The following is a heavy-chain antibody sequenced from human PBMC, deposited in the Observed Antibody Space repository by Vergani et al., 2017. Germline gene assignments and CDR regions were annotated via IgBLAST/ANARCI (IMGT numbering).Heavy chain of an antibody. J-gene: IGHJ6*02. Sequence: QVQLEESGGGVVQPGRSLRLSCAGSGFTLSSHAMHWVRQAPGKGLEWVAFIWYDGSKEYYADSVKGRFTISRDNSKNTLYLQMNSLRAEDTAVYYCARDSWLRDYYYYYGMDVWGQGTTVTVSS. CDR3: ARDSWLRDYYYYYGMDV. CDR2: IWYDGSKE. V-gene: IGHV3-33*01. CDR1: GFTLSSHA. D-gene: IGHD5-12*01.